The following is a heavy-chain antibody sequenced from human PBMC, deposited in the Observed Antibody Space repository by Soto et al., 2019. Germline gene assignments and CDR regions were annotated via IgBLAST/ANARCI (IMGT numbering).Heavy chain of an antibody. Sequence: QVHFQQWGAGLLKPSETLSLTCGVYGGSFSSYYWSWIRQPPGKGLEWIGEINHRGDTNYNPSLRSRVTISVDSSKNQISLKLDSVTAADTAVYYCARPYSSNFGWGQGTLVSVSS. CDR3: ARPYSSNFG. CDR2: INHRGDT. V-gene: IGHV4-34*02. CDR1: GGSFSSYY. J-gene: IGHJ4*02. D-gene: IGHD6-13*01.